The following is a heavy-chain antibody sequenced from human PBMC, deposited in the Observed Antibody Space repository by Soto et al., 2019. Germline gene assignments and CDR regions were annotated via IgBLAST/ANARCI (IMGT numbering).Heavy chain of an antibody. V-gene: IGHV4-34*01. D-gene: IGHD2-15*01. CDR1: GGSFSVYY. CDR3: ARVSPVCSGGSCYPGDFDY. Sequence: QVQLQQWGAGLLKPSDTLSLTCAVYGGSFSVYYWSWIRQPPGKGLEWIGEINHSGSTNYNASLTSRVTISVYTSKKQFSLKLSSVTAADTAVYYCARVSPVCSGGSCYPGDFDYWGQGTLVTVSS. CDR2: INHSGST. J-gene: IGHJ4*02.